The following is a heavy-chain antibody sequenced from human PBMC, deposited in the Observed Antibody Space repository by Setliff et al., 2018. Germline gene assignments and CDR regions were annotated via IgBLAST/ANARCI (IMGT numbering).Heavy chain of an antibody. J-gene: IGHJ5*02. CDR2: IYNSGTT. CDR3: ASRLSTSGWFDD. Sequence: SETLSLTCTVSGGSISSGNYFWGWIRQPPGKGLEWIGRIYNSGTTNYNPSLKSRVTISVDTSKNHVSLKLSSVTAADTAMYYCASRLSTSGWFDDWGQGTQVTVSS. V-gene: IGHV4-39*02. CDR1: GGSISSGNYF. D-gene: IGHD1-26*01.